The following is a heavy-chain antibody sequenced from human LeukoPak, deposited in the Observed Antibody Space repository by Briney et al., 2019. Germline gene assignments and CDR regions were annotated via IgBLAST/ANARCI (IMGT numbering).Heavy chain of an antibody. D-gene: IGHD1-26*01. Sequence: GGSLRLSCAASGFTFSSYSMNWVRQAPGKGLEWVSYISSSSSTTYYADSVKGRFTISRDNAKNSLYLQMNSLRAEDTAVYYCARAGMVGASFDYWGQGTLVTVSS. CDR1: GFTFSSYS. V-gene: IGHV3-48*01. CDR3: ARAGMVGASFDY. CDR2: ISSSSSTT. J-gene: IGHJ4*02.